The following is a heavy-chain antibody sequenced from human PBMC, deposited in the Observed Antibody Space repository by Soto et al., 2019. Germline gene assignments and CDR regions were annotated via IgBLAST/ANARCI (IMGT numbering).Heavy chain of an antibody. D-gene: IGHD3-22*01. J-gene: IGHJ5*02. V-gene: IGHV4-39*01. CDR3: GRQYFYYSSDYPHFHWFDP. CDR1: GASISTISYY. CDR2: IYYNGST. Sequence: PSETLSLTCTVSGASISTISYYWGWIRQPPGKGLEWIGNIYYNGSTYYNPSLKSRVTISVDTSKNQFSLELSSVTAADTAVYYCGRQYFYYSSDYPHFHWFDPWGQGTLVTVSS.